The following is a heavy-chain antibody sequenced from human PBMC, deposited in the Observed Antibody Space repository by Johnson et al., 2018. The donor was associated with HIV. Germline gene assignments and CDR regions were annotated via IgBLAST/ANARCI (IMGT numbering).Heavy chain of an antibody. CDR2: IKQDGSEK. CDR3: ASEGGGAFDI. V-gene: IGHV3-7*05. Sequence: VQLVESGGGVVQPGRSLRLSCAASGFTFDSYWMSWVRQAPGKGLEWVANIKQDGSEKYYVDSVKGRFTISRDNAKNSLFLQMNSLRAEDTAVYYCASEGGGAFDIWGQGTMVTVSS. D-gene: IGHD2-15*01. CDR1: GFTFDSYW. J-gene: IGHJ3*02.